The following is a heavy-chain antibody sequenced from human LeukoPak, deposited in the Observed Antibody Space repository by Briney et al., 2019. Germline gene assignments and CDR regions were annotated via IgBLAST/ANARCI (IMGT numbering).Heavy chain of an antibody. D-gene: IGHD6-13*01. V-gene: IGHV3-48*04. Sequence: GGSLRLSCAASEFTFVRYAMNWVREAPGKGLEWVSYISSSSFKIGYADSVKGRFTISRDNSKNSLYLQMDSLRVEDTAVYYCVRDPSYGSSWYYYMDVWGKGTTVTVSS. J-gene: IGHJ6*03. CDR1: EFTFVRYA. CDR2: ISSSSFKI. CDR3: VRDPSYGSSWYYYMDV.